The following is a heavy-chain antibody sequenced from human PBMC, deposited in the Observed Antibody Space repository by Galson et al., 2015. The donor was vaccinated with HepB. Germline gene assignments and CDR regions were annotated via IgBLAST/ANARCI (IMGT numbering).Heavy chain of an antibody. Sequence: SLRLSCAASGFSFSTYWMHWVRQAPGRGLVWVSRINSDGKSTSYADSVKGRFTISRDNAKNTLYLQMNSLRAEDTAVYYCARGGFCSGGSCYSDRDWFDPWGLGTLVTVSS. V-gene: IGHV3-74*01. CDR1: GFSFSTYW. CDR2: INSDGKST. D-gene: IGHD2-15*01. CDR3: ARGGFCSGGSCYSDRDWFDP. J-gene: IGHJ5*02.